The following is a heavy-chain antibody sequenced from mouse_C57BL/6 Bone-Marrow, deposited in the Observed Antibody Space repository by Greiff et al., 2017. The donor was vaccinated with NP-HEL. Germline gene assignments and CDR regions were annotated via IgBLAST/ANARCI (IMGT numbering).Heavy chain of an antibody. CDR1: GFTFSSYA. V-gene: IGHV5-4*03. D-gene: IGHD4-1*01. CDR3: ARGGLGRGFDY. Sequence: EVKVVESGGGLVKPGGSLKLSCAASGFTFSSYAMSWVRQTPEKRLEWVATISDGGSYTYYPDNVKGRFTLSRDNAKNNLYLQMSHLKSEDTAMYYCARGGLGRGFDYGGQGTTLTVSS. J-gene: IGHJ2*01. CDR2: ISDGGSYT.